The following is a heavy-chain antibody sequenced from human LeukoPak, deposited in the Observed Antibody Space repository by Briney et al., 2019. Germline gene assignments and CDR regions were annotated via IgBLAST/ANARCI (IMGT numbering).Heavy chain of an antibody. CDR2: IYSDGST. J-gene: IGHJ4*02. CDR1: GFTVINNY. CDR3: ARDGSDYYDKRVPPGID. V-gene: IGHV3-53*01. Sequence: GGSLRLSCVVSGFTVINNYMSWVRHAPGKGLEWVSVIYSDGSTYYTDSVKGRFTVSRDNSRNTLFLQMNSLRADDTAVYYCARDGSDYYDKRVPPGIDWGQGTLVTVSS. D-gene: IGHD3-22*01.